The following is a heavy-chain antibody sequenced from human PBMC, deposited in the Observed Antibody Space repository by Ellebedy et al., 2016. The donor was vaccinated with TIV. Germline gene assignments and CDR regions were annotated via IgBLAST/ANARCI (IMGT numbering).Heavy chain of an antibody. CDR2: VFYSGST. CDR3: ARHLYRDNRRGFDP. V-gene: IGHV4-39*01. D-gene: IGHD1-14*01. Sequence: SETLSLXXTVSGGSISSSRYYWGWVRQPPGKGLEWIGSVFYSGSTYANPSLESRVTISVDTSKNQFSLRLSSVTAADTAVYYCARHLYRDNRRGFDPWGQGTLVTVSS. CDR1: GGSISSSRYY. J-gene: IGHJ5*02.